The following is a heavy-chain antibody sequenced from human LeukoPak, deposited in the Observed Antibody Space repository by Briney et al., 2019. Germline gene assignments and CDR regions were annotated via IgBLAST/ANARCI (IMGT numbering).Heavy chain of an antibody. Sequence: GGSLRLSCAASGFTFSSFSMIWVRQAPGKGLEWVSSISSSGSYIYYADSVKGRFTISRDNAKNSLYLQMTSLRAEDTAVYYCVYGDCSSTSCYRWAYWGQGTLVTVSS. J-gene: IGHJ4*02. D-gene: IGHD2-2*01. CDR1: GFTFSSFS. CDR3: VYGDCSSTSCYRWAY. V-gene: IGHV3-21*01. CDR2: ISSSGSYI.